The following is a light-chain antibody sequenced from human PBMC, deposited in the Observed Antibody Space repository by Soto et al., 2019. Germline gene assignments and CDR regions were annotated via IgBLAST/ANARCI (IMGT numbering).Light chain of an antibody. V-gene: IGKV1-27*01. J-gene: IGKJ1*01. CDR1: QSISSW. CDR2: AAS. CDR3: QKYNSAPPT. Sequence: DIQMTQSPSTLSASVGDRVTITCRASQSISSWLAWYQQKPGKVPKLLIYAASNLQSGVPSRFSGSGSGTDFTLTISSLQPEDFATYYCQKYNSAPPTFAQGTKMDI.